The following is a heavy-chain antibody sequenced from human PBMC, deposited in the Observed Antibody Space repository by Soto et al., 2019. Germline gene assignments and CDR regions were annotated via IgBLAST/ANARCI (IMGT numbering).Heavy chain of an antibody. CDR3: ARDLSLSYSSSWYDY. Sequence: ASVKVSCKASGYTFTSYGISWVRQAPGQGLEGMGWISAYNGNTNYAQKLQGRVTMTTDTSTSTAYMELRSLRSDDTAVYYCARDLSLSYSSSWYDYWGQGTLVTVSS. J-gene: IGHJ4*02. CDR2: ISAYNGNT. CDR1: GYTFTSYG. D-gene: IGHD6-13*01. V-gene: IGHV1-18*04.